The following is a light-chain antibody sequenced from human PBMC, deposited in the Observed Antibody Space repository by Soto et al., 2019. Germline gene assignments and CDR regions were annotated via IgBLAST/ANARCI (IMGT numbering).Light chain of an antibody. J-gene: IGKJ2*01. Sequence: EIVLTQSPGTLSLSPGERATLSYRASQSVSSSYLAWYQQKPGQAPRLLIYGASSRATGIPDRFSGSGSGTDFTLTISRLEPEDFAVYYCQQYGGSPSYTFGQGTKLEIK. CDR1: QSVSSSY. V-gene: IGKV3-20*01. CDR2: GAS. CDR3: QQYGGSPSYT.